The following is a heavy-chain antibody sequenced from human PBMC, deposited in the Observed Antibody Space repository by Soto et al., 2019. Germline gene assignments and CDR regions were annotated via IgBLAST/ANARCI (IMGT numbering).Heavy chain of an antibody. D-gene: IGHD3-10*01. CDR3: TRATYYRYYFDV. J-gene: IGHJ4*01. Sequence: AETLSLTCTVSGGSSNNYYLSWMRQSPGKGLEWIGYIYYSGTTNYNPSLKSRVTISIDRSENQFSLKVSSVTAADTAAYFCTRATYYRYYFDVWGHGTLVTVSS. CDR1: GGSSNNYY. CDR2: IYYSGTT. V-gene: IGHV4-59*01.